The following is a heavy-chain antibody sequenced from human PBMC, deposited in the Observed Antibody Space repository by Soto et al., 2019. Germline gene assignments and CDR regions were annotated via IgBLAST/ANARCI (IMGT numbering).Heavy chain of an antibody. Sequence: SETLSLTCTVSGGSISSYYWSWIRQPPGKGLEWIGYIYHGGGTNYNPSLKSRVTISLDTSKNQFSLKLSSVTAADTAVYYCVRGLSYFDYWGQGTLVTVSS. CDR1: GGSISSYY. V-gene: IGHV4-59*01. CDR2: IYHGGGT. J-gene: IGHJ4*02. CDR3: VRGLSYFDY.